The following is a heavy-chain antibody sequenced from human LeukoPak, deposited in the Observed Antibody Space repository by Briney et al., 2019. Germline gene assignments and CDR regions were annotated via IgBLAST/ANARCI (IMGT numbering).Heavy chain of an antibody. D-gene: IGHD2-2*01. CDR2: MYTSGST. Sequence: SHTLSLACTVAGASVGSGSYDSGWLRQPAWKGLDLIVRMYTSGSTNYNPSLKSRVTISVDTSKNQFSLKLSSVTAADTAVYYCAREVTYCSSTSCYYFDYWVQGTLVTVSS. V-gene: IGHV4-61*02. J-gene: IGHJ4*02. CDR3: AREVTYCSSTSCYYFDY. CDR1: GASVGSGSYD.